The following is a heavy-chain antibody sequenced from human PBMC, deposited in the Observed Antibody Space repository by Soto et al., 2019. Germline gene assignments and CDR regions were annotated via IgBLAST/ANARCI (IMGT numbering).Heavy chain of an antibody. CDR1: GFTFSSYG. Sequence: QVQLVESGGGVVQPGSSLGLSCAASGFTFSSYGRHWARQAPGKGLEWVAVISYDGSNKYYADSVKGRFTISRDNSKNTLYLQMNSLRAEDTAVYYCAKDYCTNGVCYNDYWGQGTLVTVSS. V-gene: IGHV3-30*18. CDR2: ISYDGSNK. J-gene: IGHJ4*02. CDR3: AKDYCTNGVCYNDY. D-gene: IGHD2-8*01.